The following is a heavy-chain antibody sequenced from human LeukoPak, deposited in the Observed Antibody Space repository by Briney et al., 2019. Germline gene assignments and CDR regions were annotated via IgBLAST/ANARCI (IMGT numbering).Heavy chain of an antibody. D-gene: IGHD3-22*01. CDR3: AKEKWNYYDSSGYYFDY. J-gene: IGHJ4*02. Sequence: PGGSLRLSCAASGFTFSSYAMSWVRQAPGKGLEWVSAISGSGDSTNYADSVKGRFTISRDNSKNTLYLQMNSLRAEDTAVYYCAKEKWNYYDSSGYYFDYWGQGTLVTVSS. V-gene: IGHV3-23*01. CDR1: GFTFSSYA. CDR2: ISGSGDST.